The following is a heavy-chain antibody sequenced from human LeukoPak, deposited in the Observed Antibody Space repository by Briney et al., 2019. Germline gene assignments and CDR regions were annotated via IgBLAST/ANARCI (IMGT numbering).Heavy chain of an antibody. J-gene: IGHJ4*02. D-gene: IGHD6-13*01. CDR1: GFTFSSYA. V-gene: IGHV3-23*01. Sequence: PGGSLRLSCAASGFTFSSYAMSWVRQAPGKGLEWVSAISGSGGSTYYADSVKGRFTISRDNSKNTLYLQMNGLRAEDTAVYYCARQYSSSWVGYGGQGTLVTVSS. CDR3: ARQYSSSWVGY. CDR2: ISGSGGST.